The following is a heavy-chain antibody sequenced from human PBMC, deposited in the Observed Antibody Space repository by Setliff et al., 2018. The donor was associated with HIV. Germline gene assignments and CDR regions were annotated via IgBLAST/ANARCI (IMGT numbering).Heavy chain of an antibody. CDR1: GYTFTSYD. J-gene: IGHJ4*02. CDR3: ARGYSGYDSYYFDY. CDR2: MNPNSGNT. D-gene: IGHD5-12*01. Sequence: ASVKVSCKASGYTFTSYDIHWLRQATGQGLEWMGWMNPNSGNTGYAQKFQGRVTITRKTSISTAFMELSSLRSEGTAVYYCARGYSGYDSYYFDYWGQGTLVTVSS. V-gene: IGHV1-8*03.